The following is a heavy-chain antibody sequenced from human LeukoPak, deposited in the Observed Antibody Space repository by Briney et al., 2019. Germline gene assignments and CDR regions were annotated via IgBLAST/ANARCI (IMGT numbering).Heavy chain of an antibody. Sequence: SETLSLTCTVSGDSVGSDNYYWSWIRQLPGKGLEWIGYIYHSGGTKYNPSLRSRVTMSVDTFKNHVSLKLGSVTAADTAVDYCATIAAAGTGYFDYWGQGTLVTVSA. V-gene: IGHV4-61*03. J-gene: IGHJ4*02. CDR1: GDSVGSDNYY. CDR3: ATIAAAGTGYFDY. CDR2: IYHSGGT. D-gene: IGHD6-13*01.